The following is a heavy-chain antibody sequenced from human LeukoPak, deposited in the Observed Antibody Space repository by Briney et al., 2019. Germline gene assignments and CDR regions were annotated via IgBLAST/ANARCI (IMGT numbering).Heavy chain of an antibody. Sequence: SETLSLTCAVYGGSFSGYYWSWIRQPPGKGLEWIGEINHSGSTNYNPSLKSRVTISVDTSKNQFSLKLSSVTAADTAVYYRARGRPVLLWFGELSHGLDPWGQGTLVTVSS. J-gene: IGHJ5*02. V-gene: IGHV4-34*01. CDR1: GGSFSGYY. CDR2: INHSGST. CDR3: ARGRPVLLWFGELSHGLDP. D-gene: IGHD3-10*01.